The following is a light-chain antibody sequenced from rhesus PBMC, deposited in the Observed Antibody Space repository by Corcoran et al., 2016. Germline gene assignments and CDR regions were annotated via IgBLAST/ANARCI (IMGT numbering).Light chain of an antibody. CDR3: QQYSSSPLT. J-gene: IGKJ4*01. CDR2: KAS. CDR1: QTIRSW. V-gene: IGKV1-22*01. Sequence: DIQMTQSPSSLSASVGDTVTITCRASQTIRSWLAWYQQKPGKAPTLLIYKASSLPSGVPARFSGSGSGTDFTLTISSLQSEDFATYYCQQYSSSPLTFGGGTKVDLK.